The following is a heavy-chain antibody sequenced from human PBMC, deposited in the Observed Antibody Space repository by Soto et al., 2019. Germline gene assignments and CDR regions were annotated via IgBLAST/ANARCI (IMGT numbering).Heavy chain of an antibody. CDR2: ISGDGTTI. CDR1: TLTFSSYQ. J-gene: IGHJ4*02. D-gene: IGHD3-10*01. V-gene: IGHV3-48*03. CDR3: ARVHYGAGRIDFDY. Sequence: GGSLRLSCTASTLTFSSYQMNWVRQAPGKGPEWISYISGDGTTIFYADSVKGRFSISRDSAKNSVYQQMNSMRADETAVYYCARVHYGAGRIDFDYWGQGALVTVSS.